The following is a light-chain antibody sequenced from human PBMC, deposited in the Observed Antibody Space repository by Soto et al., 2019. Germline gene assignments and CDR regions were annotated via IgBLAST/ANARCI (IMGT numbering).Light chain of an antibody. Sequence: QSALTQPASVSGSPGQSIAISCTGTSSDIGIYNFVSWYQHLPGGTPKLIIYDVANRPSGVSDRFSGSKSANTASLTISGLQAEDEGDYYCSSYSAGSTRVVFGGGTKLTVL. J-gene: IGLJ3*02. CDR2: DVA. CDR3: SSYSAGSTRVV. V-gene: IGLV2-14*03. CDR1: SSDIGIYNF.